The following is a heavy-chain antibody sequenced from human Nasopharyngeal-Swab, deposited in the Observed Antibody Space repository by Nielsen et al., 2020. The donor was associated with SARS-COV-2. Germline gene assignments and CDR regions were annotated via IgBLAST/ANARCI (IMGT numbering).Heavy chain of an antibody. CDR1: GFIFSSYA. CDR3: ASLSYGDHAFDI. V-gene: IGHV3-74*01. J-gene: IGHJ3*02. D-gene: IGHD4-17*01. Sequence: GESLKISCAASGFIFSSYAMHWVRQAPGKGLVWVSRINSDGSSTSYADSVKGRFTISRDNAKNTLYLQMNSLRAEDTAVYYCASLSYGDHAFDIWGQGTMVTVSS. CDR2: INSDGSST.